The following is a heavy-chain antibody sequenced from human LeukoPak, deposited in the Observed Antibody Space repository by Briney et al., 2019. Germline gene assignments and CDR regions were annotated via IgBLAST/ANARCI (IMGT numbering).Heavy chain of an antibody. CDR1: GGSISSYY. V-gene: IGHV4-59*01. CDR3: ALWGDYERPPGS. J-gene: IGHJ5*02. D-gene: IGHD4-17*01. Sequence: PSETLSLTCTVSGGSISSYYWSWLRQPPGKGMEWIGYIYYSGSTNYNPSLKSRVTISVDTSKNQFSLKPSSVTAADTAVYYCALWGDYERPPGSWGQGTLVTVSS. CDR2: IYYSGST.